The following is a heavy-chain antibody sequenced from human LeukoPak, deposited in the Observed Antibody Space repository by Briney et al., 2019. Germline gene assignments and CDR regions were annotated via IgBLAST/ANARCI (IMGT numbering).Heavy chain of an antibody. D-gene: IGHD3-22*01. V-gene: IGHV1-46*01. J-gene: IGHJ4*02. CDR3: ARALPPQYYYDSSGLFDY. CDR1: GYTFTSYY. CDR2: INPSGGST. Sequence: ASVNVSCTASGYTFTSYYMHWVRQAPGQGLEWMGIINPSGGSTSYAQKFQGRVTMTRDTSTSTVYMELSSLRSEDTAVYYCARALPPQYYYDSSGLFDYWGQGTLVTVSS.